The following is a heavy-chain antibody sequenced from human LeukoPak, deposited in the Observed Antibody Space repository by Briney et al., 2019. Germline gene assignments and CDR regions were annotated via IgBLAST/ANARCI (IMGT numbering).Heavy chain of an antibody. Sequence: SETLSLTCTVSGGSVTIGGHYWTWIRQLPGKGLEWIGYIFHTGTTYYNPSLKSQISMSLDTSKNQFYLKLRSVTAADTAIYFCARGGYSGFDSNFDYWGQGTLVTVSS. J-gene: IGHJ4*02. CDR1: GGSVTIGGHY. D-gene: IGHD5-12*01. CDR3: ARGGYSGFDSNFDY. CDR2: IFHTGTT. V-gene: IGHV4-31*01.